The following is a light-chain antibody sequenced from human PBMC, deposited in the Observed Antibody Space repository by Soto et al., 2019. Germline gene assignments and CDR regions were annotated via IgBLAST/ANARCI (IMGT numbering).Light chain of an antibody. V-gene: IGKV3-15*01. J-gene: IGKJ1*01. CDR2: GAS. Sequence: EIVMTQSPATLSVSPGERATLSCRASQSVSGNLAWYQQKPGQAPRLLIYGASTRAAGIPARFSGSGSGTEFTLTISSLQSEDFAVYYCQQYNNWPPRTFGQGTKVEIK. CDR1: QSVSGN. CDR3: QQYNNWPPRT.